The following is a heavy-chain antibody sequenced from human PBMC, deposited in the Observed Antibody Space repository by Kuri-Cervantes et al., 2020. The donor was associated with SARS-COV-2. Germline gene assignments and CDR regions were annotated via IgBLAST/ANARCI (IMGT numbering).Heavy chain of an antibody. CDR1: GFTFSSYG. CDR2: IRYDGSNK. J-gene: IGHJ4*02. CDR3: ARDLRLGKSLDY. D-gene: IGHD7-27*01. V-gene: IGHV3-30*02. Sequence: GGSLRLSCAASGFTFSSYGMHWVRKAPGKGLEWVAFIRYDGSNKYYADSVKGRFTISRDNSKNTLYLQMNSLRAEDTAVYYCARDLRLGKSLDYWGQGTLVTVSS.